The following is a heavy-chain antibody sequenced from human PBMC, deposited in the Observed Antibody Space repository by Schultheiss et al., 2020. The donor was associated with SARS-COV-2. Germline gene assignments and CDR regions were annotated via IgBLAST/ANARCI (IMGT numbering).Heavy chain of an antibody. J-gene: IGHJ4*02. CDR1: GFTFSSNA. CDR2: IDSSGSTI. Sequence: GGSLRLSCAASGFTFSSNAMSWVRQAPGKGLEWVSYIDSSGSTIYYADSVKGRFTISRDNSKNTLYLQMNSLRAEDTAVYYCARDLFGVATMGGYWGQGTLVTVSS. CDR3: ARDLFGVATMGGY. V-gene: IGHV3-48*01. D-gene: IGHD5-12*01.